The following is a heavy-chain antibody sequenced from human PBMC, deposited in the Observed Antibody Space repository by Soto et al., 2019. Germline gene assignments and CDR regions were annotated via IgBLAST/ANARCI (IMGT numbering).Heavy chain of an antibody. D-gene: IGHD2-15*01. J-gene: IGHJ4*02. CDR1: GFTFSSYA. CDR2: ISGSGGST. Sequence: GGSLRLSCAASGFTFSSYAMSWVRQAPGKGLEWVSAISGSGGSTYYADSVKGRFTISRDNSKNTLYLQMNSLRAEDTAVYYCAKDQRGYCSGGSCYSTSVWGQGTLVTVSS. CDR3: AKDQRGYCSGGSCYSTSV. V-gene: IGHV3-23*01.